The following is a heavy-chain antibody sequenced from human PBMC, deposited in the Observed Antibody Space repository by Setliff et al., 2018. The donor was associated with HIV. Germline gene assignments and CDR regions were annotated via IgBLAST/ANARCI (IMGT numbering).Heavy chain of an antibody. V-gene: IGHV4-39*01. D-gene: IGHD3-22*01. CDR1: GGSISTPTYY. CDR2: VNHRGTI. J-gene: IGHJ4*02. CDR3: ARPYDSLYG. Sequence: SETLSLTCTVSGGSISTPTYYWGWIRQPPGKGLEWIGEVNHRGTINYNQSLKNRVIISVDTAKNQFSLNMISMTAADTAVYYCARPYDSLYGWGQGVLVTVSS.